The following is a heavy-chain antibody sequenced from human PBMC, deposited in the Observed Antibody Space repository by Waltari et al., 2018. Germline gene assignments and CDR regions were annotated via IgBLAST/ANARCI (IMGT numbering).Heavy chain of an antibody. CDR1: NGSLNNHY. V-gene: IGHV4-59*11. CDR3: AREESLYSSTGGWIGP. D-gene: IGHD2-2*01. Sequence: QVHLQESGPGLVKPSETLSLTCTVSNGSLNNHYWSWIRQPPGKRMEWIGWINQITGDTNYNPSLESRVIISSDISKNQFSLKLTSVTAADTAIYYCAREESLYSSTGGWIGPWGQGMLVTVSS. CDR2: INQITGDT. J-gene: IGHJ5*01.